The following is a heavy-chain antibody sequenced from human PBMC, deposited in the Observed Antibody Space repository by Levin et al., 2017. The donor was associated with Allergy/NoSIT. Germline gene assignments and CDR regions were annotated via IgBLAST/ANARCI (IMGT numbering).Heavy chain of an antibody. D-gene: IGHD6-6*01. Sequence: SETLSLTCTVSGGSVSSGSYYWSWIRQPPGKGLEWIGYIYYSGSTNYNPSLKSRVTISVDTSKNQFSLKLSSVTAADTAVYYCARGVWIAARRYAFDIWGQGTMVTVSS. CDR3: ARGVWIAARRYAFDI. V-gene: IGHV4-61*01. CDR2: IYYSGST. J-gene: IGHJ3*02. CDR1: GGSVSSGSYY.